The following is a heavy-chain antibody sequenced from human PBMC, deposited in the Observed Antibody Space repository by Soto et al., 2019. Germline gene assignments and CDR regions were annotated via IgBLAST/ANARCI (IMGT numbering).Heavy chain of an antibody. CDR1: GFTFSTHA. Sequence: QPGGSLRLSCAAAGFTFSTHAMHWVRQAPGKGLEWVAFIWSDGSNKYYADSVKGRATISRDNSKRAVDLQMNSLRAEDTAVYYCARDPPGSGWAFDYWGQGTLVTAPQ. D-gene: IGHD6-19*01. CDR3: ARDPPGSGWAFDY. V-gene: IGHV3-33*01. CDR2: IWSDGSNK. J-gene: IGHJ4*02.